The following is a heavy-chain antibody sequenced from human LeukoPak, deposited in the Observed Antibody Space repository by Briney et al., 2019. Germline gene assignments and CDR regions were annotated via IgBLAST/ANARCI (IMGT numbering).Heavy chain of an antibody. V-gene: IGHV3-66*01. Sequence: GGSLRLSCAASGFTVSSNYMSWVRQAPGKGLEWVPVIYSGGSTYYADSVKGRFTISRDNSKNTLYLQMNSLRAEDTAVYYCTTIAAAERFNWFDPWGQGTLVTVSS. D-gene: IGHD6-13*01. J-gene: IGHJ5*02. CDR3: TTIAAAERFNWFDP. CDR2: IYSGGST. CDR1: GFTVSSNY.